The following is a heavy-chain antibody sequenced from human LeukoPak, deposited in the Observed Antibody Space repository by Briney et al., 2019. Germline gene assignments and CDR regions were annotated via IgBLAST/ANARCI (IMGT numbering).Heavy chain of an antibody. V-gene: IGHV4-4*07. Sequence: KPSETLPLTCTVSGDSISGYCWAWIRQPPGKGLEWIGHIYAPGSSNYSPSFKSRVTMSIDMSNNQFFLRLNSVTAADTAMYYCARDLEDFDSPDNDYWGQGTHVIVSP. CDR1: GDSISGYC. J-gene: IGHJ4*02. D-gene: IGHD3-9*01. CDR2: IYAPGSS. CDR3: ARDLEDFDSPDNDY.